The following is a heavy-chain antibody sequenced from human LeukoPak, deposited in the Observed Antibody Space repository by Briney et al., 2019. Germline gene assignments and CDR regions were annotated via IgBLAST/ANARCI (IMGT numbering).Heavy chain of an antibody. V-gene: IGHV3-15*01. CDR2: IKSKTDGGTT. D-gene: IGHD3-22*01. J-gene: IGHJ4*02. CDR1: GFTFSNAW. Sequence: PGGSLRLSCAASGFTFSNAWMSWVRQAPGKGLEWVGRIKSKTDGGTTDYAAPVKGRFTISRDDSENTLYLQMNSLKTEDTAVYYCTTDRSYYDSSGYQEYYFDYWGQGTLVTVSS. CDR3: TTDRSYYDSSGYQEYYFDY.